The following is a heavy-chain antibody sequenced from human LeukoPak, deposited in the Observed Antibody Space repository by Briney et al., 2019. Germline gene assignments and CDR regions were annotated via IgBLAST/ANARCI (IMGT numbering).Heavy chain of an antibody. J-gene: IGHJ3*02. V-gene: IGHV3-21*01. CDR1: GFTFSSYS. Sequence: PGGSLRISCAASGFTFSSYSMNWVRQAPGKGLEWVSSISSSSSYIYYADSVKGRFTISRDNAKNSLYLQINSLRAEDTAVYYCARVESSPADAFDIWGQGTMVTVSP. CDR2: ISSSSSYI. CDR3: ARVESSPADAFDI. D-gene: IGHD2-2*01.